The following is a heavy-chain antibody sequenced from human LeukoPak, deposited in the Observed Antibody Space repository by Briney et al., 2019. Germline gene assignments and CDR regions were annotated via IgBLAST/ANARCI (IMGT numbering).Heavy chain of an antibody. V-gene: IGHV3-11*04. CDR1: GFTFSDYY. D-gene: IGHD3-3*01. J-gene: IGHJ4*02. Sequence: GGSLRLSCAASGFTFSDYYMSWIRQAPGKGLEWISYISSGGSTIYYADSVRGQFTISRDNAKKSLYLQMNSLRAEDTAVYYCAREVMGFWSGYMYYFDYWGQGTLVTVSS. CDR2: ISSGGSTI. CDR3: AREVMGFWSGYMYYFDY.